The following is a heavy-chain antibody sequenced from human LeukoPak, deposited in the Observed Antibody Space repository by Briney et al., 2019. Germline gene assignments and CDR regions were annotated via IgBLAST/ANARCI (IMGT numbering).Heavy chain of an antibody. CDR2: IQYDGNNK. D-gene: IGHD5-24*01. CDR3: EPPTGDGYNLAN. V-gene: IGHV3-30*02. Sequence: GGSLRLSCAASGFTFSDYGMHWVRQAPGEGLEWVAFIQYDGNNKYYADSVKGRFTISRDNSKNTLYLQMSSLTVEDTAVYYCEPPTGDGYNLANWGQGTLVTVSS. CDR1: GFTFSDYG. J-gene: IGHJ4*02.